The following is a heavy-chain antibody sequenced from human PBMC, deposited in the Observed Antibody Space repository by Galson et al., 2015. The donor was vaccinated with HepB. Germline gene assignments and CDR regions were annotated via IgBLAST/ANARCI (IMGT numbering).Heavy chain of an antibody. CDR3: TTPSSGWRAPTDY. CDR2: IRSQASSYAT. Sequence: SLRLSCSASGFTFSGSAMHWVRQASGKGLEWVGRIRSQASSYATAYAASVKGSFTISRDDSKNSAYLPMTSLKTEDTAVYYCTTPSSGWRAPTDYWGQGTLVTVSS. CDR1: GFTFSGSA. J-gene: IGHJ4*02. V-gene: IGHV3-73*01. D-gene: IGHD6-19*01.